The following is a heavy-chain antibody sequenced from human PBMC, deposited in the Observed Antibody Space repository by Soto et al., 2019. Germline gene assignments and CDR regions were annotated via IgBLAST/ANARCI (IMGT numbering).Heavy chain of an antibody. V-gene: IGHV1-18*01. J-gene: IGHJ1*01. CDR1: GYTFTSYG. CDR2: ISAYNGNT. CDR3: ASGLLGDSSSLVEYFQH. Sequence: ASVKVSCKASGYTFTSYGISWVRQAPGQGLEWMGWISAYNGNTNYAQKLQGRVTMTTDTSTSTAYMELRSLRSDDTAVYYCASGLLGDSSSLVEYFQHWGQGTLVTVSS. D-gene: IGHD6-13*01.